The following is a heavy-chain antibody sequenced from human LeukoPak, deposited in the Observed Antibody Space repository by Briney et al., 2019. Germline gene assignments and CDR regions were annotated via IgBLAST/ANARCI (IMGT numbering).Heavy chain of an antibody. V-gene: IGHV3-23*01. CDR2: ITGSSDKT. CDR3: AKDLSSSWQIDY. Sequence: GGSLRLSCATSGFTLSSYAMNWVRQAPGKGLEWVSGITGSSDKTFYADSVKGRFTISRDSSKNTMYLQMNSLRGEDSAVYYCAKDLSSSWQIDYWGQGTMVAVSS. D-gene: IGHD6-13*01. J-gene: IGHJ4*02. CDR1: GFTLSSYA.